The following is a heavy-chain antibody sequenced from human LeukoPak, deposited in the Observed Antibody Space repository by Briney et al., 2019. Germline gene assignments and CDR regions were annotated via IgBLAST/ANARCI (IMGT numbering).Heavy chain of an antibody. CDR1: GGSFSGYY. D-gene: IGHD5-24*01. J-gene: IGHJ4*02. CDR2: INHSGSA. V-gene: IGHV4-34*01. CDR3: ARRGFVEMATIVYFDY. Sequence: SETLSLTCAVYGGSFSGYYWSWIRQPPGKGLEWIGEINHSGSASYNPSLKSRVTISVDTSKNQFSLNLNSVTAADSAVYYCARRGFVEMATIVYFDYWGQGTLVTVSS.